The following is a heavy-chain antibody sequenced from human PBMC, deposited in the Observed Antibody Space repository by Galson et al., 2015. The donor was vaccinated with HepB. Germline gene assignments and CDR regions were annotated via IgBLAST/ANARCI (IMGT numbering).Heavy chain of an antibody. V-gene: IGHV1-18*04. D-gene: IGHD3-3*01. CDR3: ARYTLNHDFWSGYYSGMWYFDY. CDR1: GYTFTSYG. J-gene: IGHJ4*02. Sequence: SVKVSCKASGYTFTSYGISWVRQPPGQGLEWMGWISAYNGNTNYAQKLQGRVTMTTDTSTSTAYMELRSLRSDDTAVYYCARYTLNHDFWSGYYSGMWYFDYWGQGTLVTASS. CDR2: ISAYNGNT.